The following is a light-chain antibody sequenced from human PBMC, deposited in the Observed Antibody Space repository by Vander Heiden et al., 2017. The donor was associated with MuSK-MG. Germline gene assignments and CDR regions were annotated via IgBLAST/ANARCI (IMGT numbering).Light chain of an antibody. CDR3: QPYKTFLWT. Sequence: DIQVTRSPSTLSASVGDRVTITCRASQSVGSYLAWYQQKPGKAPSLLIYDASILISGVPSRFSGSGSGTEFTLTISSLQPDDFATYYCQPYKTFLWTFGQGTKVXVK. CDR2: DAS. V-gene: IGKV1-5*01. J-gene: IGKJ1*01. CDR1: QSVGSY.